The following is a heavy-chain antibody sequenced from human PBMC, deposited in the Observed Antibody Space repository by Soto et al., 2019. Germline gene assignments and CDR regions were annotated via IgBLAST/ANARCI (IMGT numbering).Heavy chain of an antibody. CDR3: ARGRYGDY. CDR1: GYAFTTYG. Sequence: QVHLVQSGAEVKKPGASVKVSCKGSGYAFTTYGITWVRQAPGQGLEWMGWISAHNGNTNYAQKLQGRVTVTRETSTITAYMELRSLRSDDTAVYYWARGRYGDYWGQGDMVTVSS. J-gene: IGHJ4*02. V-gene: IGHV1-18*01. CDR2: ISAHNGNT. D-gene: IGHD1-1*01.